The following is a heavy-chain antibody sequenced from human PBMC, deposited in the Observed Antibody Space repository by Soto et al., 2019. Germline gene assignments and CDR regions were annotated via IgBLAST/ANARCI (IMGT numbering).Heavy chain of an antibody. Sequence: EVQLVESGGGLVKPGGSLRLSCAASGFTFSSYSMNWVRQAPGKGLEWVSSISSSSSYIYYADSVKGRFTISRDNAKNSLYLQRNSLRAGDTAVYYCARDRFGELLSGMDVWGQGTTVTVSS. CDR2: ISSSSSYI. D-gene: IGHD3-10*01. CDR1: GFTFSSYS. CDR3: ARDRFGELLSGMDV. V-gene: IGHV3-21*01. J-gene: IGHJ6*02.